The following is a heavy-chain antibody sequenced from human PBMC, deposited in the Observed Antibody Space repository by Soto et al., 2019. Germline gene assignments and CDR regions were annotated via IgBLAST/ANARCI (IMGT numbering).Heavy chain of an antibody. Sequence: GESLKISCQGSGYIFATYWIAWLRQMPGKGLEWMGIIYPADSDTKYSPSFEGQVTMSADKSISTAYLHWSSLKSSDTAVYYCARRGYNYDTSGHSSHFAMDVWGQGTTVTVSS. CDR2: IYPADSDT. CDR1: GYIFATYW. CDR3: ARRGYNYDTSGHSSHFAMDV. J-gene: IGHJ6*02. V-gene: IGHV5-51*01. D-gene: IGHD3-22*01.